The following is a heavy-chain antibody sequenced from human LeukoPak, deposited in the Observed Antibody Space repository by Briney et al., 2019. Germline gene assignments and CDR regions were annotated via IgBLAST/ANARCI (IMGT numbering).Heavy chain of an antibody. V-gene: IGHV4-31*03. CDR2: IYYSGST. CDR3: ALRGYSGYDEKAFDI. D-gene: IGHD5-12*01. J-gene: IGHJ3*02. CDR1: GGSISSGDYY. Sequence: SETLSLTCTVSGGSISSGDYYWSWIRQHPGKGLEWIGYIYYSGSTYYNPSLKSRVTISVDTSKNQFSLKLSSVTAADTAVYYCALRGYSGYDEKAFDIWGQGTMVTVSS.